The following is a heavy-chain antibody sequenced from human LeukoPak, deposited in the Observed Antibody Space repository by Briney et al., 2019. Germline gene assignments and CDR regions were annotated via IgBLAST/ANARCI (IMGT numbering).Heavy chain of an antibody. Sequence: SVKVSRKASGGTFRSYAITWVRQAPGKGLEWMGGIIPMINTPKYAQKFQGRVSITADESTSTGYMEVSSLRSEDTAVYYCAIFQGTYGDNENDYWGQGTLVTVSS. CDR1: GGTFRSYA. J-gene: IGHJ4*02. V-gene: IGHV1-69*01. CDR3: AIFQGTYGDNENDY. D-gene: IGHD4-17*01. CDR2: IIPMINTP.